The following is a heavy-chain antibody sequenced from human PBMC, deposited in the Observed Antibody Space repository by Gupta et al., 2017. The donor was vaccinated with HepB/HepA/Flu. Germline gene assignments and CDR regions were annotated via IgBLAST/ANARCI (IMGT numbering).Heavy chain of an antibody. CDR2: INHSGST. CDR1: GGSFSGYY. V-gene: IGHV4-34*01. Sequence: QAQLQQWGAGLSKPSETLSLTCAVYGGSFSGYYWRWIRQPSGKGLEWIGEINHSGSTNYNSSLKSRVTISVDTSKNQFSLKLSSMTAADTAVYYCARGGRISIFGVVQTRREYFQHWGQGTLVTVSS. CDR3: ARGGRISIFGVVQTRREYFQH. D-gene: IGHD3-3*01. J-gene: IGHJ1*01.